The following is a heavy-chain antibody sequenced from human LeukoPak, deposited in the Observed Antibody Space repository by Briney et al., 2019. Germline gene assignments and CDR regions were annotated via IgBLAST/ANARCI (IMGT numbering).Heavy chain of an antibody. D-gene: IGHD4-17*01. CDR3: ARGGGDYATHAFDI. CDR2: ISSSSSYI. V-gene: IGHV3-21*01. CDR1: GFTFSSYS. J-gene: IGHJ3*02. Sequence: GGSERLSCAASGFTFSSYSMNWVRQAPGKGLEWVSSISSSSSYIYYADSVKGRFTISRDNAKNSLYLQMNSLRAEDTAVYYCARGGGDYATHAFDIWGQGTRVTVSS.